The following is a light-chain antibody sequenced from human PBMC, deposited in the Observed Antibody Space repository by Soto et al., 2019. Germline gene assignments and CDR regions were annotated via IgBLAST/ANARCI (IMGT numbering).Light chain of an antibody. J-gene: IGLJ1*01. CDR1: SSDVGGYKY. V-gene: IGLV2-14*01. CDR3: SSYTSTTTLGV. CDR2: EVR. Sequence: QSVLTQPASVSGSPGQSITISCTGTSSDVGGYKYVSWYQQHPGKAPKLMIYEVRNRPSGVSSRFSGSKSGNTASLTISGLQAGDEADYYCSSYTSTTTLGVFGTGTKVTVL.